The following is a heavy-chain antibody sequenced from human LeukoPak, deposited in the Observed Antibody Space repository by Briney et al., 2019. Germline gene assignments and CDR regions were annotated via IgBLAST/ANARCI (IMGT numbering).Heavy chain of an antibody. Sequence: ASVKVSCKASGYTFTSYGISWVRQAPGQGLEWMGWISAYNGNTNYAQKLQGRVTMTTDTSTSTAYMELRSLRSDDTAVYYCARDYGYSIFRTYYYYYMDVWGKGTTVTVSS. D-gene: IGHD6-13*01. CDR1: GYTFTSYG. CDR2: ISAYNGNT. V-gene: IGHV1-18*01. J-gene: IGHJ6*03. CDR3: ARDYGYSIFRTYYYYYMDV.